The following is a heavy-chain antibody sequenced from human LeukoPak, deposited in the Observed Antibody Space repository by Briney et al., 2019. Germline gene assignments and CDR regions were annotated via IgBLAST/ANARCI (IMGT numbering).Heavy chain of an antibody. J-gene: IGHJ4*02. CDR2: IWYDGSNK. D-gene: IGHD2-15*01. V-gene: IGHV3-33*01. CDR1: GFTLRNYG. CDR3: ATVRSCSGGDCYYLDY. Sequence: PGGSLRLSCAASGFTLRNYGMYWVRQAPGKGLEWVAVIWYDGSNKYYADSVKGRFTISRDNSKNTLYLQMNSLRAEDTAVYYCATVRSCSGGDCYYLDYWGQGTLVTVSS.